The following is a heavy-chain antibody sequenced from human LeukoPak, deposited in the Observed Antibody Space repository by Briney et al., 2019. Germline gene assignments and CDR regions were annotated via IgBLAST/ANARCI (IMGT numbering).Heavy chain of an antibody. D-gene: IGHD3-9*01. Sequence: GGSLRLSCAASGFTFSGYALSWVRQAPGKGLEWVSVISASGGTTYYADSVKGRFTTSRDTSKDTVYLQMHSLRAEDTAVYYCAKGDVLPSYPTFDYWGQGTLVTVSS. CDR2: ISASGGTT. CDR1: GFTFSGYA. V-gene: IGHV3-23*01. J-gene: IGHJ4*02. CDR3: AKGDVLPSYPTFDY.